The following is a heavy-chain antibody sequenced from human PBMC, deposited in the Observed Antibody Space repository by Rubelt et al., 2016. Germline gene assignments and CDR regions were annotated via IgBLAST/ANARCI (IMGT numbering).Heavy chain of an antibody. Sequence: SFSMSWVRQVPGKGLEWVSWISTSGSTIFYADSVKGRFTISRDNARDNAKSSLYLQMDSLRADDTAVYYCARDPFDLSVSGVFPVDVWGQGTTVTVSS. D-gene: IGHD3-3*01. CDR2: ISTSGSTI. CDR3: ARDPFDLSVSGVFPVDV. J-gene: IGHJ6*02. V-gene: IGHV3-48*01. CDR1: SFS.